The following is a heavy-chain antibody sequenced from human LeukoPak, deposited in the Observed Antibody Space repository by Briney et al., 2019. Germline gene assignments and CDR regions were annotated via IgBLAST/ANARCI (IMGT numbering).Heavy chain of an antibody. J-gene: IGHJ6*02. Sequence: SETLSLTCTVSGASISSYYWSWIRQPPGKGLEWIGYIYYSGSTNYNPSLKSRVTISVDTSKNQFSLKLSSVTAADTAVYYCARHGPLYEYFYYNMDVWGQGTTVTVSS. D-gene: IGHD5/OR15-5a*01. CDR1: GASISSYY. V-gene: IGHV4-59*08. CDR2: IYYSGST. CDR3: ARHGPLYEYFYYNMDV.